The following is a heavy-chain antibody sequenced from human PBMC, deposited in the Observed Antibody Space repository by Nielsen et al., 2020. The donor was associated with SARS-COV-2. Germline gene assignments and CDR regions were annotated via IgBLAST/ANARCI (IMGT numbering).Heavy chain of an antibody. CDR1: GFTFSSYE. J-gene: IGHJ6*02. D-gene: IGHD3-3*01. CDR2: IGVSGGGT. CDR3: TRRVAGGTMDV. V-gene: IGHV3-23*01. Sequence: GGSLRLSCAASGFTFSSYEMNWVRQAPGKGLEWVSTIGVSGGGTYYADSLKGRFTISRDNSKNTLYLQMNSLGADDTAIYYCTRRVAGGTMDVWGQGTTVTVSS.